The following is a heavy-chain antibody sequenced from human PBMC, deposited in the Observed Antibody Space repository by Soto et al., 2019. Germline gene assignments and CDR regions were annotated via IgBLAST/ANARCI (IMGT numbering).Heavy chain of an antibody. CDR3: ARDYGDYSFFFDY. CDR1: GGSITTYQ. CDR2: YSGFT. D-gene: IGHD4-17*01. Sequence: SETLSLTCTVSGGSITTYQWSWIRQPPGKGLEWIGGYSGFTDYNPSLESRATISVDHSKNQFSLTLRSVTAADTAVYYWARDYGDYSFFFDYWGQGALVTVSS. V-gene: IGHV4-59*01. J-gene: IGHJ4*02.